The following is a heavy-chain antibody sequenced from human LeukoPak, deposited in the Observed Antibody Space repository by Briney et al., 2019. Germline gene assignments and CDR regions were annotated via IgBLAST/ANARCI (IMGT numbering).Heavy chain of an antibody. J-gene: IGHJ4*02. CDR3: ARIMIRGAPSDN. CDR1: GFTFNTYA. V-gene: IGHV3-64*01. Sequence: GGSLRLSCAASGFTFNTYALHWVRQAPGKGLEFVSAISSSGASTYYANSVKGRFTISRDNSKNTLYLQMGSLRAEDMAMYYCARIMIRGAPSDNWGQGTLVTVSS. CDR2: ISSSGAST. D-gene: IGHD3-10*01.